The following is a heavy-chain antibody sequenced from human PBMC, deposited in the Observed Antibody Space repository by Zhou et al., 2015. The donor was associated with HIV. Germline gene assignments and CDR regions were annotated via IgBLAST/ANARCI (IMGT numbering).Heavy chain of an antibody. J-gene: IGHJ6*02. V-gene: IGHV1-69*06. Sequence: QVQLVQSGAEVKKPGSSVKVSCKASGGTFSSYAISWVRQAPGQGLEWMGGIIPIFGTANYAQKFQGRVTITADKSTSTAYMELSSLRSEDTAVYYCARDYYDSSGYEPYYYYGMDVWGQGTTVTVSS. CDR2: IIPIFGTA. CDR3: ARDYYDSSGYEPYYYYGMDV. D-gene: IGHD3-22*01. CDR1: GGTFSSYA.